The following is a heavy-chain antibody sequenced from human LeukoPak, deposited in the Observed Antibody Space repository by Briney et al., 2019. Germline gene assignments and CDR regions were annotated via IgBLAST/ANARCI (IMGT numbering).Heavy chain of an antibody. J-gene: IGHJ1*01. V-gene: IGHV1-2*02. CDR3: ARVPDYGDYSQH. CDR2: INPNSGGT. CDR1: GYTFTCYY. D-gene: IGHD4-17*01. Sequence: GASVKVSCKASGYTFTCYYMHWVRQAPGQGLEWMGWINPNSGGTNYAQKFQGRVTMTRDTSISTAYMELSRLRSDDTAVYYCARVPDYGDYSQHWGQGTLVTVSS.